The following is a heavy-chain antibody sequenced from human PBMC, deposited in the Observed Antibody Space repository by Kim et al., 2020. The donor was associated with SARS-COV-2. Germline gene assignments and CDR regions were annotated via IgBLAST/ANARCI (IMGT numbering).Heavy chain of an antibody. D-gene: IGHD1-1*01. CDR2: INAGNGNT. J-gene: IGHJ6*02. V-gene: IGHV1-3*01. CDR1: GYTFTSYA. CDR3: ARVTGNDYLPLGGMDV. Sequence: ASVKVSCKASGYTFTSYAMHWVRQAPGQRLEWMGWINAGNGNTKYSQKFQGRVTITRDTSASTAYMELSSLRSEDTAVYYCARVTGNDYLPLGGMDVWGQGTTVTVSS.